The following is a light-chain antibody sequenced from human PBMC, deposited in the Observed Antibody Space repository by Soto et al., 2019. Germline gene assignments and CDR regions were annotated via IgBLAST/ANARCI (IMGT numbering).Light chain of an antibody. CDR2: GTS. CDR3: QQYGSSLFT. Sequence: EIVLTQSPGTLSLSPGERATLSCRASQSVSSKYLAWYQQKPGQAPRVLIYGTSIRASGVPERFSGGGSGTNFTLTITRLEPEDFAVYYCQQYGSSLFTFGPGTKVDFK. CDR1: QSVSSKY. J-gene: IGKJ3*01. V-gene: IGKV3-20*01.